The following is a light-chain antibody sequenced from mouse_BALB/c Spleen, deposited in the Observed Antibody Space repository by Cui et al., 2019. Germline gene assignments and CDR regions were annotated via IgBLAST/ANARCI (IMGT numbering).Light chain of an antibody. CDR2: AAT. CDR3: QHFWGTPLT. V-gene: IGKV12-46*01. CDR1: ENIYSN. Sequence: DIQLTPSPASLSVSVGETVTITCRASENIYSNLAWYQQKQGKSPQLLVYAATNLADGVPSRFSGSGSGTQYSLKINSLQSEDFGSYYCQHFWGTPLTFGAGTKLELK. J-gene: IGKJ5*01.